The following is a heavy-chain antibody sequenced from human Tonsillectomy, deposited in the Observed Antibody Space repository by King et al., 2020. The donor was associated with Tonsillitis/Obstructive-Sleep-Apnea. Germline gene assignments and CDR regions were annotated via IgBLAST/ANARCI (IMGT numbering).Heavy chain of an antibody. CDR3: VRDDKDGRYFDY. CDR1: GYTFTRNY. D-gene: IGHD2-15*01. Sequence: VQLVESGAEVKKPGASVKVSCKASGYTFTRNYVHLVRQAPGQGLEWMGIINPSSGSTTYAQEFQGRVTMTRDTSTSTVTMELSSLRSEDTAVYYCVRDDKDGRYFDYWGQGSLVTVSS. J-gene: IGHJ4*02. V-gene: IGHV1-46*01. CDR2: INPSSGST.